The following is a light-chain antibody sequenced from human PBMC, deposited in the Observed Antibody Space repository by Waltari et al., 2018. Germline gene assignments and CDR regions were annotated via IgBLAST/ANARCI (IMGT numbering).Light chain of an antibody. V-gene: IGKV3-20*01. CDR2: GAS. CDR1: QSVSRT. J-gene: IGKJ1*01. Sequence: EIVLTQSPGTLSLSPGERATLSCRASQSVSRTLAWYQQKPGQAPRLLIFGASTRATGIPDRFSGSGSGTDFSLTISILEPEDFAVYYCQHYVRLPATFGQGTKVEIK. CDR3: QHYVRLPAT.